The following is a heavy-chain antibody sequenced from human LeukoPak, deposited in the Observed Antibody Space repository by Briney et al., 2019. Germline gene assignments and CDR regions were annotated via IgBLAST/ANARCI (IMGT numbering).Heavy chain of an antibody. Sequence: PGGSLRLSCAASGFTFDDYAMHWVRQAPGKGLEWVSLISRDGGRTYYADSVKGRFTIARDNRKNSLYLQMNSLRAEDTALYYCAKDKFDGSGSYYFDHWGQGTLATVSS. V-gene: IGHV3-43D*03. CDR1: GFTFDDYA. J-gene: IGHJ4*02. CDR2: ISRDGGRT. D-gene: IGHD3-10*01. CDR3: AKDKFDGSGSYYFDH.